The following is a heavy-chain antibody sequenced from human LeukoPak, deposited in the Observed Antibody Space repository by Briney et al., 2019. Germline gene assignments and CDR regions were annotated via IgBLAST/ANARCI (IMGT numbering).Heavy chain of an antibody. CDR3: AREAVVPAAPLDY. CDR2: ISSSSSYI. Sequence: GGSLRLSCAASGFTFSDYYMSWIRQAPGKGLEWVSSISSSSSYIYYADSVKGRFTISRDNAKNSLYLQMNSLRAEDTAVYYCAREAVVPAAPLDYWGQGTLVTVSS. CDR1: GFTFSDYY. J-gene: IGHJ4*02. D-gene: IGHD2-2*01. V-gene: IGHV3-11*06.